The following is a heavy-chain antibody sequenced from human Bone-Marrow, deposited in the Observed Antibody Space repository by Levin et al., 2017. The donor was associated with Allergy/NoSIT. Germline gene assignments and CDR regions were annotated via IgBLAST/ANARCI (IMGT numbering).Heavy chain of an antibody. CDR3: ARDVFRDGVAVAGIDYYYGMDV. D-gene: IGHD6-19*01. CDR1: GYTFTSYD. Sequence: GASVKVSCKASGYTFTSYDINWVRQATGQGLEWMGWMNPNSGNTGYAQKFQGRVTMTRNTSISTAYMELSSLRSEDTAVYYCARDVFRDGVAVAGIDYYYGMDVWGQGTTVTVSS. J-gene: IGHJ6*02. V-gene: IGHV1-8*01. CDR2: MNPNSGNT.